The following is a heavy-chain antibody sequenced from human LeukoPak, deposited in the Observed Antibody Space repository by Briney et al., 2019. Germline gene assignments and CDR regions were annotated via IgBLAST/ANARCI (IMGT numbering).Heavy chain of an antibody. CDR2: ISAYNGNT. CDR3: ARDSQYYYDSSGYYYYCYGMDV. D-gene: IGHD3-22*01. Sequence: ASVKVSCKASGYTFTSYGISWVRQAPGQGLEWMGWISAYNGNTNYAQKLQGRVTMTTDTSTSTAYMELRSLRSDDTAVYYCARDSQYYYDSSGYYYYCYGMDVWGQGTTVTVSS. J-gene: IGHJ6*02. CDR1: GYTFTSYG. V-gene: IGHV1-18*01.